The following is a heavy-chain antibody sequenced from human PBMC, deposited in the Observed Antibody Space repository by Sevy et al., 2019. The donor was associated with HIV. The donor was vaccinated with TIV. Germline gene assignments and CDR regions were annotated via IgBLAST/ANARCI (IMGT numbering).Heavy chain of an antibody. CDR1: GGSITSLY. D-gene: IGHD1-26*01. CDR3: AGENAWGRGYS. J-gene: IGHJ4*02. CDR2: IYYKGQI. Sequence: SETLSLTCTVSGGSITSLYWNWIRQPPGKGLKWIANIYYKGQISYNPSLKTRLTLSLDTSKNQFSLRLSSVTAADTAMYYCAGENAWGRGYSWGQGTLVTVSS. V-gene: IGHV4-59*08.